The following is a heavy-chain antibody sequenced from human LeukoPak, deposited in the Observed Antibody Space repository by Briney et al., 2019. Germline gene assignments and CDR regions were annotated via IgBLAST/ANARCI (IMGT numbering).Heavy chain of an antibody. J-gene: IGHJ5*02. CDR1: GYSFTTHY. Sequence: GESLRISCKGSGYSFTTHYINWVRQMPGKGLEWMGRIDPSDSYTNYSPSFQGHVTISADKSISTAYLQWRSLKASDTAMYYCTRGVDSSAYLWGQGTLSPSPQ. V-gene: IGHV5-10-1*01. D-gene: IGHD3-22*01. CDR2: IDPSDSYT. CDR3: TRGVDSSAYL.